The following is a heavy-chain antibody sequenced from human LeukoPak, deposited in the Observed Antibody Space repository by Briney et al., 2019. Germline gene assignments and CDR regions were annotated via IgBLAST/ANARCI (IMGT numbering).Heavy chain of an antibody. CDR2: ISGSDDNT. CDR3: AKKSYYDFWGGHYRPNFDS. J-gene: IGHJ4*02. V-gene: IGHV3-23*01. Sequence: GGSLRLSCEASGFTFSNYAMSWVRQAPGTGLEWVATISGSDDNTYYAASVKGRFTISRDNSKKTLYLQMNGLRAEDTAVYYWAKKSYYDFWGGHYRPNFDSWGQGTLVAVSP. D-gene: IGHD3-3*01. CDR1: GFTFSNYA.